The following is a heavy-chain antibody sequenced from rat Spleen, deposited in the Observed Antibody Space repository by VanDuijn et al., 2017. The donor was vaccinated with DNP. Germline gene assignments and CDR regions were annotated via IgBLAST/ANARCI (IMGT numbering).Heavy chain of an antibody. J-gene: IGHJ2*01. CDR2: ISYGGSST. CDR3: ARHSSGFFDY. D-gene: IGHD1-2*01. V-gene: IGHV5-25*01. CDR1: GFTFSNYY. Sequence: EVQLVESGGGLVQPGRSMKLSCAASGFTFSNYYMAWVRQVPTKGLEWVATISYGGSSTYYRDSVKGRFTISRDNAKSTLYLQMDSLRSEDTATYYCARHSSGFFDYWGQGVMVTVSS.